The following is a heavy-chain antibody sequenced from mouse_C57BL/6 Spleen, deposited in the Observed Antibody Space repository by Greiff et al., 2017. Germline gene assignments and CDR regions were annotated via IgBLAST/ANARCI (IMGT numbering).Heavy chain of an antibody. CDR2: IDPSDSYT. V-gene: IGHV1-50*01. J-gene: IGHJ2*01. CDR1: GYTFTSYW. CDR3: ARSGGNYNY. D-gene: IGHD2-1*01. Sequence: QVQLQQPGAELVKPGASVKLSCKASGYTFTSYWMQWVKQRPGRGLEWIGEIDPSDSYTNYNQKFKGKATLTVDTSSSTAYMQLSSLTSEDSAVYYCARSGGNYNYWGQGTTLTVSS.